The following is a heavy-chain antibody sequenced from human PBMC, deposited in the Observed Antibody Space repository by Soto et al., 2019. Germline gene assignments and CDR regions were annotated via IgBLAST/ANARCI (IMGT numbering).Heavy chain of an antibody. CDR1: GGSISSSSYY. J-gene: IGHJ3*02. V-gene: IGHV4-39*01. CDR3: ARGAPYGSGSRKSDAFDI. CDR2: IYYSGST. D-gene: IGHD3-10*01. Sequence: QLQLQESGPGLVKPSETLSLTCTVSGGSISSSSYYWGWIRQPPGKGLEWIGSIYYSGSTYYNPSLRIRVTLSVDTSNNQYSLKLSSVTAADTAVYYSARGAPYGSGSRKSDAFDIWGQGTMVTVSS.